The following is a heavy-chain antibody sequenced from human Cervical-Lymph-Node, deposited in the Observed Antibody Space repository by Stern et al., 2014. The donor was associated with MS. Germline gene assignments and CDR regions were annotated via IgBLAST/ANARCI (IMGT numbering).Heavy chain of an antibody. D-gene: IGHD6-13*01. J-gene: IGHJ6*02. Sequence: VQLVESGGGVVLPGRSLRLSCAASGFTFRSYGMHWVRQAPGKGLEWVAVIWYDGSKSYYADSVKGRFPISRDNSKNTLSLQMNSLRAEDTAVYYCARDQLVSGHYYYYHGMDDWGQGTTVTVSS. CDR1: GFTFRSYG. CDR2: IWYDGSKS. V-gene: IGHV3-33*01. CDR3: ARDQLVSGHYYYYHGMDD.